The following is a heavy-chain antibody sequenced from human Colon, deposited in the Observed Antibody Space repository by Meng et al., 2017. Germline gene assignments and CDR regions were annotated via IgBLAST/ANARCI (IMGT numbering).Heavy chain of an antibody. J-gene: IGHJ1*01. CDR2: VSADGSST. D-gene: IGHD3-9*01. V-gene: IGHV3-74*01. Sequence: VRLVESGGGLVRPGGSLRLSCAASGFTFSSHWMHWVRQAPGKGLVWVSSVSADGSSTNYADSVKGRFSISRDNAKDTVFLQMNSLRGEDTAVYYCANDRLNHWGQGTLVTVSS. CDR1: GFTFSSHW. CDR3: ANDRLNH.